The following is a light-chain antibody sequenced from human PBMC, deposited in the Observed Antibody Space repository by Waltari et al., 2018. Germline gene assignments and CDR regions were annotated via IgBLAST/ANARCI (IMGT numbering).Light chain of an antibody. CDR1: RAIGGW. CDR2: SVS. CDR3: QQANSFPLT. V-gene: IGKV1-12*01. J-gene: IGKJ4*01. Sequence: CRASRAIGGWLAWYQQKPGRAPNPLIYSVSSLQSGFPSRFSGSGSGTDFTLTISSLQPEDFATYYCQQANSFPLTFGGGTKVEIK.